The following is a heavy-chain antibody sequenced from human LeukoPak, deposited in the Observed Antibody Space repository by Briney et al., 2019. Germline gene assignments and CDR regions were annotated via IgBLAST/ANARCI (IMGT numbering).Heavy chain of an antibody. D-gene: IGHD2-2*01. CDR3: AKIGSSYCTSTSCQRGTFDI. V-gene: IGHV3-23*01. J-gene: IGHJ3*02. Sequence: GESLRLSCAASGFTFSNYAMSWVRQAPGKGLQWVSTINDIGAGTYYADSVKGRFTISRDKSKNTLYLQMNSLRAEDTAIYYCAKIGSSYCTSTSCQRGTFDIWGQGTMVTVSS. CDR2: INDIGAGT. CDR1: GFTFSNYA.